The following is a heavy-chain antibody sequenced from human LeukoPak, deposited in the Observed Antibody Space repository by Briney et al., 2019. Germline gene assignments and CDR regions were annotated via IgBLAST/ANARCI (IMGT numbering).Heavy chain of an antibody. Sequence: ASVKVSCKASGGTFSSYAISWVRQAPGQGLEWMGGIIPIFGTANYARKFQGRVTITADESTSTAYMELSSLRSEDTAVYYCARTSGYSYGREVDYWGQGTLVTVSS. CDR2: IIPIFGTA. D-gene: IGHD5-18*01. J-gene: IGHJ4*02. CDR3: ARTSGYSYGREVDY. CDR1: GGTFSSYA. V-gene: IGHV1-69*13.